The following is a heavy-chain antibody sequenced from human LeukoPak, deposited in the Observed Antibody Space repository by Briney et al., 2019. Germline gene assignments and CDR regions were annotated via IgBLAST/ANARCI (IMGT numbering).Heavy chain of an antibody. V-gene: IGHV1-18*01. CDR2: ISAYNGNT. CDR1: GYTFTSYG. CDR3: ARDHYYDSSGYSFYYYYYGMDV. J-gene: IGHJ6*02. Sequence: ASVKVSCKASGYTFTSYGIGWVRQAPGQGLEWMGWISAYNGNTNYAQKLQGRVTMTTDTSTSTAYMELRSLRSDDTAVYYRARDHYYDSSGYSFYYYYYGMDVWGQGTTVTVSS. D-gene: IGHD3-22*01.